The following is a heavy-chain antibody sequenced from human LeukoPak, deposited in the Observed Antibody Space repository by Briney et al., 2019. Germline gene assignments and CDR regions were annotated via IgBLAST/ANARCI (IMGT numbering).Heavy chain of an antibody. CDR1: GGSFSGYY. V-gene: IGHV4-34*01. CDR3: ARGAAAGRSFDI. CDR2: INHSGST. J-gene: IGHJ3*02. Sequence: SETLSLTCAVYGGSFSGYYWSWIRQPPGKGLEWIGEINHSGSTNYNPSLKSRVTISVGTSKNQFSLKLSSVTAADTAVYYCARGAAAGRSFDIWGQGTMVTVSS. D-gene: IGHD6-13*01.